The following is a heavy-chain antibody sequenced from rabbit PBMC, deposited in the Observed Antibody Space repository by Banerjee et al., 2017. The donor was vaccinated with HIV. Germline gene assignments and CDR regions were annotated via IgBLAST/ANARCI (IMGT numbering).Heavy chain of an antibody. Sequence: EESGGDLVKPGASLTLTCTASGFSFNSYYMCWVRQAPGKGLEWSACIYNGDGSAYYASWVNGQFSVSRSTSLNTVTLQMTSLTAADTATYFCARGAAYAGYGFGYYFNLWGPGTLVTVS. CDR3: ARGAAYAGYGFGYYFNL. V-gene: IGHV1S47*01. J-gene: IGHJ4*01. CDR2: IYNGDGSA. D-gene: IGHD7-1*01. CDR1: GFSFNSYY.